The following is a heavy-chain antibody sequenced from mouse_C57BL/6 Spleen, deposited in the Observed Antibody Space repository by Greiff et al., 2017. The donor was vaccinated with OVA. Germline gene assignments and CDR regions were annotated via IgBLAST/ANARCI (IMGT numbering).Heavy chain of an antibody. CDR2: IHPNSGST. CDR3: SREGRDYFDY. Sequence: VQLQQPGAELVKPGASVKLSCKASGYTFTSYWMHWVKQRPGQGLEWIGMIHPNSGSTNSNEKFKSKATLTVDKASSTAYMQHSSLTCEDSAVYYCSREGRDYFDYWGQGTTLTVSS. CDR1: GYTFTSYW. V-gene: IGHV1-64*01. J-gene: IGHJ2*01.